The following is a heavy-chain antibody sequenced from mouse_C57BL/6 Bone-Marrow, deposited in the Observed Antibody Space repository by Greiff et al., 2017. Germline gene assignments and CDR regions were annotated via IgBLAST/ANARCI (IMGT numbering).Heavy chain of an antibody. CDR1: GYTFTSYG. CDR2: IYPRSGNT. J-gene: IGHJ4*01. D-gene: IGHD3-2*02. V-gene: IGHV1-81*01. CDR3: ARGAQAPYAMDY. Sequence: LQESGAELARPGASVKLSCKASGYTFTSYGISWVKQRTGQGLEWIGEIYPRSGNTYYNEKFKGKATLTADKSSSTAYMELRSLTSEDSAVYFCARGAQAPYAMDYWGQGTSVTVSS.